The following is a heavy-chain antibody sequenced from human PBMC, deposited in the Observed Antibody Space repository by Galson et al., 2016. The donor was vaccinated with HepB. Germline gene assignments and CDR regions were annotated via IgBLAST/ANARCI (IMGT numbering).Heavy chain of an antibody. D-gene: IGHD2-2*02. Sequence: SVKVSCKASGFTFTYSAVQWVRQTRGQHLEWIGWIVVGSASTDYAQSFQGRVTVTRDMSTSTVYMDLRDLRSDDTAVYYCAAVGKGHCTTTSCYRGGFFYYGMDVWGQGTTVIVSS. CDR2: IVVGSAST. V-gene: IGHV1-58*01. CDR3: AAVGKGHCTTTSCYRGGFFYYGMDV. J-gene: IGHJ6*02. CDR1: GFTFTYSA.